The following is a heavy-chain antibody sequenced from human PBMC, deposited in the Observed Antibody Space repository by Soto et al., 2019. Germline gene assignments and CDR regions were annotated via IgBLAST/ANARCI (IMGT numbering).Heavy chain of an antibody. CDR2: INHSGST. D-gene: IGHD6-19*01. CDR1: GGSFSGYY. J-gene: IGHJ1*01. V-gene: IGHV4-34*01. CDR3: ARGPRWGIAVAGPHTGYFQH. Sequence: SETLSLTCAVYGGSFSGYYWSWIRQPPGKGLEWIGEINHSGSTNYNPSLKSRVTISVDTSKNQFSLKLSSVTAADTAVYYCARGPRWGIAVAGPHTGYFQHWGQGTLVTVSS.